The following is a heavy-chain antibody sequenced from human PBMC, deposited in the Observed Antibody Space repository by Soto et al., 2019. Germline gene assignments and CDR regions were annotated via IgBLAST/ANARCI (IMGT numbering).Heavy chain of an antibody. J-gene: IGHJ4*02. Sequence: PGGSLRLSCAASGFTFSSYSMNWVRQAPGKGLEWVSSISSSSSYIYYADSVKGRFTISRDNAKNSLYLQMNSLRAEDTAVYYCARGANYGDYVFPLEYWGQGTLVTVSS. CDR1: GFTFSSYS. CDR3: ARGANYGDYVFPLEY. D-gene: IGHD4-17*01. V-gene: IGHV3-21*01. CDR2: ISSSSSYI.